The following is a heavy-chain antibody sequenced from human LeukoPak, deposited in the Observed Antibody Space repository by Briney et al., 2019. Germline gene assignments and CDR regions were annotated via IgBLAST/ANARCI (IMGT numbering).Heavy chain of an antibody. V-gene: IGHV1-18*01. D-gene: IGHD6-6*01. Sequence: ASVKVSCKASGYTFTSYGISWVRQAPGQGLEWMGWISAYNGNTNYAQKLQGRVTMTTDTSTSTAYMELRSLRSDDTAVYYCARLPSVHRQLFPLDYWGQGTLVTVSS. CDR3: ARLPSVHRQLFPLDY. CDR2: ISAYNGNT. J-gene: IGHJ4*02. CDR1: GYTFTSYG.